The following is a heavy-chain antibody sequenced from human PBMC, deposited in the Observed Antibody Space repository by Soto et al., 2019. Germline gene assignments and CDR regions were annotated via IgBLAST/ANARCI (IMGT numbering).Heavy chain of an antibody. J-gene: IGHJ4*02. Sequence: ASVKVSCKASGYTFTGYYMHWVRQAPGQGLEWMGWINPNSGGTNYAQKFQGWVTMTRDTSISTAYMELSRLRSDDTAVYYCARDQRGYCSGGSCSQLDYWGQGTLVTVSS. CDR2: INPNSGGT. CDR3: ARDQRGYCSGGSCSQLDY. D-gene: IGHD2-15*01. CDR1: GYTFTGYY. V-gene: IGHV1-2*04.